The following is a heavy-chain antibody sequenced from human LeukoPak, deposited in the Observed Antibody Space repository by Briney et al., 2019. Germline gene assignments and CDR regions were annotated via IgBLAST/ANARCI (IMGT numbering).Heavy chain of an antibody. J-gene: IGHJ4*02. V-gene: IGHV3-48*03. CDR3: ARDLGYSSGPNY. CDR2: ISSSGSTI. D-gene: IGHD6-19*01. CDR1: GFTFSSYE. Sequence: GGSLRLSCAASGFTFSSYEMNWVRQAPGKGLEWVSYISSSGSTIYYADSVKGRFTISRDNSKNTLYLQMNSLRAEDTAVYYCARDLGYSSGPNYWGQGTRVTVSS.